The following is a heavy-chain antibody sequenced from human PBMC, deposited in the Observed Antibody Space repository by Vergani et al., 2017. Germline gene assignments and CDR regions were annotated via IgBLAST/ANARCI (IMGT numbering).Heavy chain of an antibody. J-gene: IGHJ6*02. CDR1: GGSFNTYY. V-gene: IGHV4-59*13. D-gene: IGHD3-9*01. Sequence: QMHLPESGPGLVKPSETLSLSCTVSGGSFNTYYWSWIRQSPGKGLEWIGYIYSTGSTNYNPSLNSRVTMSVDTSKNQFSLKLRSVTAADTAVYFCARVMYRDEASTGYRLEGMDIWGQGTTVTISS. CDR2: IYSTGST. CDR3: ARVMYRDEASTGYRLEGMDI.